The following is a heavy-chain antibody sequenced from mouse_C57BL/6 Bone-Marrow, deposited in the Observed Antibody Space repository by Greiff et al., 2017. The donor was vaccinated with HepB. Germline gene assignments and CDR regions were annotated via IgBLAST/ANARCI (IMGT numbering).Heavy chain of an antibody. V-gene: IGHV1-55*01. Sequence: QVQLKQPGAELVKPGASVKMSCKASGYTFTSYWITWVKQRPGQGLEWIGDIYPGSGSTNYNEKFKSKATLTVDTSSSTAYMQLSSLTSEDSAVYYCARGDYYSNSAWFAYWGQGTLVTVSA. CDR1: GYTFTSYW. CDR2: IYPGSGST. CDR3: ARGDYYSNSAWFAY. J-gene: IGHJ3*01. D-gene: IGHD2-5*01.